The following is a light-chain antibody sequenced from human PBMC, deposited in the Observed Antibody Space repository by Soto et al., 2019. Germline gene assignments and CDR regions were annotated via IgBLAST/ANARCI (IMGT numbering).Light chain of an antibody. Sequence: ETVITQSPATLSVSPGERATLSCRASQSVTSNLAWYQQKPGQAPRLLIYGASTRATGIPARFSGSGSGTEFTLTISSLQSEDFAVYYCQQYNNWPSWTFGQGTKVDIK. CDR2: GAS. V-gene: IGKV3-15*01. CDR3: QQYNNWPSWT. J-gene: IGKJ1*01. CDR1: QSVTSN.